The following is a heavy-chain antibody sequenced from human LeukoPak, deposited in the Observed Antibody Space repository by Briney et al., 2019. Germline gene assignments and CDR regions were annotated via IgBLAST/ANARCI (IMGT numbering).Heavy chain of an antibody. CDR2: IKEDGSEK. V-gene: IGHV3-7*01. Sequence: GGSLRLSCAASGFTFSDFAMIWVRQPPGKGLEWVANIKEDGSEKYYVDSVKGRFTISRDNAKNSLYLHMNSLRVEDTAVYYCVRATPVFDYWGQGTLVTVSS. CDR1: GFTFSDFA. J-gene: IGHJ4*02. CDR3: VRATPVFDY.